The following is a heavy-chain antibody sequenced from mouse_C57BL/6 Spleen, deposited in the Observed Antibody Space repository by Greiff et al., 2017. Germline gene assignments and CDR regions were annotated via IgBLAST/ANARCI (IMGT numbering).Heavy chain of an antibody. CDR2: ILPGSGST. V-gene: IGHV1-9*01. J-gene: IGHJ3*01. Sequence: QVQLQQSGAELMKPGASVKLSCKATGYTFTGYWIEWVKQRPGHGLEWIGEILPGSGSTNYNEKFKSKATFTANTSSNTAYMQISSLTTEDSAIYYCARKIYYDYDAGFAYWGQGTLVTVSA. D-gene: IGHD2-4*01. CDR3: ARKIYYDYDAGFAY. CDR1: GYTFTGYW.